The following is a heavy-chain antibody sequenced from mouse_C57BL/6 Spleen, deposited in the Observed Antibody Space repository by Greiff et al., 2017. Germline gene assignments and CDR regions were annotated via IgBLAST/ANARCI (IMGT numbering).Heavy chain of an antibody. J-gene: IGHJ4*01. Sequence: QVQLKESGPGLVQPSQSLSITCTVSGFSLTSYGVHWVRQSPGKGLEWLGVIWRGGSTDYNAAFMSRLSITKDNSKSQVFFKMNSLQADDTAIYYCAKPYDGYYYAMDYWGQGTSVTVSS. D-gene: IGHD2-3*01. CDR2: IWRGGST. V-gene: IGHV2-5*01. CDR3: AKPYDGYYYAMDY. CDR1: GFSLTSYG.